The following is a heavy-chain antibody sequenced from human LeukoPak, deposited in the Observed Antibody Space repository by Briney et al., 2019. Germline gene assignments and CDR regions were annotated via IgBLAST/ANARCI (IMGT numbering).Heavy chain of an antibody. J-gene: IGHJ4*02. V-gene: IGHV3-7*05. D-gene: IGHD5-24*01. CDR2: IQQDGGQN. CDR1: GFTFSNYW. CDR3: ARASNPWLQLS. Sequence: PGGSLRLSCAASGFTFSNYWMIWVRQAPGKGLEWVANIQQDGGQNRYADSVRGRFTGSGDNAQTPLYLHMNSLRAEDTAVYYCARASNPWLQLSWGQGTLVTVSS.